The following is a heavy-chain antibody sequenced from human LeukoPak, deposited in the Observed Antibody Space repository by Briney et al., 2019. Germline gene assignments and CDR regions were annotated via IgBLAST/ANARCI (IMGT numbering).Heavy chain of an antibody. V-gene: IGHV3-48*02. CDR3: ARDLNLYDSSGYYPR. CDR2: ISSSSGTI. CDR1: GFTFSSYS. J-gene: IGHJ4*02. Sequence: GGSLRLSCAASGFTFSSYSMNWVRQAPGKGLEWVSYISSSSGTIYYVDSVKGRFTISRDNAENSLYLQMNSLRDEDTAVYYCARDLNLYDSSGYYPRWGQGTLVTVSS. D-gene: IGHD3-22*01.